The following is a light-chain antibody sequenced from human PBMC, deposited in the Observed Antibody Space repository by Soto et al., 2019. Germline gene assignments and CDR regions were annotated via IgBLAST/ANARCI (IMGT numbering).Light chain of an antibody. CDR1: QNINSN. CDR2: GAS. V-gene: IGKV1-39*01. J-gene: IGKJ4*01. CDR3: QQYGSSLGVT. Sequence: DIEMTQSPSSLSASVGDRVTITCRASQNINSNLNWYQQKPGKAPMLLIYGASILQSGVPSRFGGSGSGTDFTLTISSLQPEDFAVYYCQQYGSSLGVTFGGGTKVEIK.